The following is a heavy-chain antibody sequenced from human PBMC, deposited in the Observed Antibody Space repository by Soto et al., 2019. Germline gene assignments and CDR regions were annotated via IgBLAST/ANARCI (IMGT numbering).Heavy chain of an antibody. J-gene: IGHJ6*02. D-gene: IGHD6-19*01. CDR2: ISSSSSTI. Sequence: PGGSLRLSCAASGFTFSSYSMNWVRQAPGKGLEWVSYISSSSSTIYYADSVKGRFTISRDNARNSLYLQMNSLRDEDTAVYYCARASIAVAGTQYGMDVWGQGTTVTVSS. CDR3: ARASIAVAGTQYGMDV. CDR1: GFTFSSYS. V-gene: IGHV3-48*02.